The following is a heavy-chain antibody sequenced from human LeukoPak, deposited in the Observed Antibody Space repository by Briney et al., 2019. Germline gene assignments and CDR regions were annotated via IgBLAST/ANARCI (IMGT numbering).Heavy chain of an antibody. CDR1: GFTFSTYA. CDR2: ISGSDGST. J-gene: IGHJ4*02. Sequence: GGSLRLSCAASGFTFSTYAMSWVRQAPGKGLEWVSAISGSDGSTYYADSVKGRFTISRDNAKNTLYLQMNSLRAEDTAVYYCAKKETVVSPGNYFDYWGQGTLVTVSS. V-gene: IGHV3-23*01. CDR3: AKKETVVSPGNYFDY. D-gene: IGHD4-23*01.